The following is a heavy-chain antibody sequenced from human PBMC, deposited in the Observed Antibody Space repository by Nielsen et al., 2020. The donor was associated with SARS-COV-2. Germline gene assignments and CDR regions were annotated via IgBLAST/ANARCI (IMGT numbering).Heavy chain of an antibody. D-gene: IGHD1-26*01. CDR3: AKLVGATDDAFDI. CDR2: ISWNSGSI. Sequence: SLKISCAASGFTFDDYAMHWVRQAPGKGLEWVSGISWNSGSIGYADSVKGRFTISRDNAKNSLYLQMNSLRAEDTALYYCAKLVGATDDAFDIWGQGTIVTVSS. CDR1: GFTFDDYA. J-gene: IGHJ3*02. V-gene: IGHV3-9*01.